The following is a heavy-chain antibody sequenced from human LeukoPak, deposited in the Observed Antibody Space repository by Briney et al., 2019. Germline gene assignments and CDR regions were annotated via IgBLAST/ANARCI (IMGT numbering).Heavy chain of an antibody. D-gene: IGHD6-19*01. CDR2: IYYSGST. J-gene: IGHJ6*03. CDR1: GGSISSYY. V-gene: IGHV4-59*01. CDR3: ASAAAPSSGWYRAPYYYYMDV. Sequence: SETLSLTCTVSGGSISSYYWSWIRQPPGKGLEWMGYIYYSGSTNYNPSLKSRVTISVDTSKNQFSLKLSSVTAADTAVYYCASAAAPSSGWYRAPYYYYMDVWGKGTTVTVSS.